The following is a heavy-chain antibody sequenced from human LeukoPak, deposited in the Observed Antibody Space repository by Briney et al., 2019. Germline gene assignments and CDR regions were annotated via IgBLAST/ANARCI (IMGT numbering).Heavy chain of an antibody. CDR1: GYTLTELS. CDR2: FDPEDGET. Sequence: ASVKVSCKVSGYTLTELSMHWVRRAPGKGLEWMGGFDPEDGETIYAQKFQGRVTMTEDTSTDTAYMELSSLRSEDTAVYYCATAYSSGWYPYFDYWGQGTLVTVSS. J-gene: IGHJ4*02. V-gene: IGHV1-24*01. D-gene: IGHD6-19*01. CDR3: ATAYSSGWYPYFDY.